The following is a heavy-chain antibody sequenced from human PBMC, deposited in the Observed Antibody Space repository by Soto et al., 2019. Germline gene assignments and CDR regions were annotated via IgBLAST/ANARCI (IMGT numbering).Heavy chain of an antibody. D-gene: IGHD3-9*01. CDR1: GYTFTSYG. CDR3: ARGAHYDILTGYLYYFDY. CDR2: ISAYNGNT. J-gene: IGHJ4*02. V-gene: IGHV1-18*01. Sequence: ASVKVSCKASGYTFTSYGISWVRQAPGQGLEWMGWISAYNGNTNYAQKLQGRVTMTTDTSTSTAYMELRSLRSDDTAVYYCARGAHYDILTGYLYYFDYWGQGTLVTVSS.